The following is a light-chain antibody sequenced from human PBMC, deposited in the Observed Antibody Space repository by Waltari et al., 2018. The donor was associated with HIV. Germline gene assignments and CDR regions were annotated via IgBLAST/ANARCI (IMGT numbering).Light chain of an antibody. J-gene: IGLJ3*02. Sequence: QSVLTQPPSASGTPGQRVTISCSGSSSNIGHNAVSWYQQLPGEAPKLLLSSNDRRPSGVPERFSASKSGTSASLAISGLQSEDEAHYYCAVWDDNLKRVFGGGTKLTVL. CDR3: AVWDDNLKRV. V-gene: IGLV1-44*01. CDR2: SND. CDR1: SSNIGHNA.